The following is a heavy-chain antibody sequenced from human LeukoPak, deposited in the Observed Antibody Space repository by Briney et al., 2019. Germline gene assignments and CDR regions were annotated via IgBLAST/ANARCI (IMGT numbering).Heavy chain of an antibody. Sequence: GGSLRLSCAASGFTFSNFALTWVRQSPGKGLEWVSLITASGTAMFYADSVKGRFTISRDNAKNSLYLQMNSLRDEDTAVYYCASSGSYRFDYWGQGTLVTVSS. D-gene: IGHD1-26*01. CDR1: GFTFSNFA. CDR2: ITASGTAM. J-gene: IGHJ4*02. CDR3: ASSGSYRFDY. V-gene: IGHV3-48*02.